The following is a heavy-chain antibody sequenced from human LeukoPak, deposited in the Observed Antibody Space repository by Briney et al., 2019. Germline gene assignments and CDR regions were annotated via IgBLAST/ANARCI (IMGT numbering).Heavy chain of an antibody. CDR3: ARESAAAGSYYYYGMDV. V-gene: IGHV4-61*02. CDR2: IYTSGST. J-gene: IGHJ6*02. D-gene: IGHD6-13*01. CDR1: GGSISSGSYY. Sequence: SETLSLTCTVSGGSISSGSYYWSWIRQPAGKGLKWIGRIYTSGSTNYNPSLKSRVTISVDTSKNQFSLKLSSVTAADTAVYYCARESAAAGSYYYYGMDVWGQGTTVTVSS.